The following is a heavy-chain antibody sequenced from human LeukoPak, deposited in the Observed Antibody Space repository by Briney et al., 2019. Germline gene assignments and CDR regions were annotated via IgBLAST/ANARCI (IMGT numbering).Heavy chain of an antibody. CDR3: ARDEMAFKANKHYYYYYGMDV. Sequence: GRSLRLSCAASGFTFSSYGMHWVRQAPGKGLEWVAVISYDGSNKYYADSVKGRFTISRDNSKNTLYLQMNSLRAEDTAVYYCARDEMAFKANKHYYYYYGMDVWGQGTTVTVSS. D-gene: IGHD5-24*01. CDR2: ISYDGSNK. V-gene: IGHV3-30*03. CDR1: GFTFSSYG. J-gene: IGHJ6*02.